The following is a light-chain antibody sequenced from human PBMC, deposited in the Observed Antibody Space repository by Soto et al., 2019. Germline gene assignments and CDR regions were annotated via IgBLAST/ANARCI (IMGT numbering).Light chain of an antibody. Sequence: DFQLTQSPSSLSASVGDRVTITCRTSESISGYLSWYQQKPGQPPKLLIFAASSLQNGVPSRFSGRRSGTEYTHTLSSLKADDFATYYCHQSYISPPAFGQGTKVDIQ. J-gene: IGKJ1*01. CDR2: AAS. CDR3: HQSYISPPA. CDR1: ESISGY. V-gene: IGKV1-39*01.